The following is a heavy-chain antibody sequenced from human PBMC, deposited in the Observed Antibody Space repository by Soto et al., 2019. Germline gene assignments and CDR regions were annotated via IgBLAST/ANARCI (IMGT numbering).Heavy chain of an antibody. J-gene: IGHJ4*02. D-gene: IGHD2-2*02. V-gene: IGHV3-11*01. Sequence: QVQLVESGGGLVKPGESLRVSCAASGFSFRDYFMSWMRQAPGKGLEGVAYIGPDGNSKYYADSVKGRFTISRDDATNSLYIQMNSLSAEDTAVYYCARDDYTYGDYWGQGTPVTVSS. CDR1: GFSFRDYF. CDR3: ARDDYTYGDY. CDR2: IGPDGNSK.